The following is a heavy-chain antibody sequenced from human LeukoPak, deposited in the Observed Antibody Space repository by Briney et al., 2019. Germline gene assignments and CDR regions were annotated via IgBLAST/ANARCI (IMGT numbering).Heavy chain of an antibody. D-gene: IGHD2-15*01. CDR2: IKQDGSEK. CDR3: ARAQGYCSGGSCYPYYFDY. Sequence: GGSLRLSCAASGFTFSNYWMSWVRQAPGKGLEWVANIKQDGSEKYYVDSVKGRFTISRDNAKNSLYLQMNSLRAEDTAVYYCARAQGYCSGGSCYPYYFDYWGQGTLVTVSS. J-gene: IGHJ4*02. CDR1: GFTFSNYW. V-gene: IGHV3-7*01.